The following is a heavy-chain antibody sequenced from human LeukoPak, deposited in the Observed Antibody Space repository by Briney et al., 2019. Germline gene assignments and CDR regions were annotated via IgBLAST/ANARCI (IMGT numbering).Heavy chain of an antibody. Sequence: SVKVSCKASGGTFSSYAISWVRQAPGQGLEWMGRIIPILGIANYAQKFQGRVTITADKSTSTAYMELSSLRSEDTAVYYCAREVAAAGLFDYWGQGTLVTVSS. CDR1: GGTFSSYA. CDR3: AREVAAAGLFDY. D-gene: IGHD6-13*01. V-gene: IGHV1-69*04. J-gene: IGHJ4*02. CDR2: IIPILGIA.